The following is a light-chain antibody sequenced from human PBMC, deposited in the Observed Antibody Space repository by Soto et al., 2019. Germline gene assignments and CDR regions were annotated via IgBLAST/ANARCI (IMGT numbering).Light chain of an antibody. Sequence: DIPMTQSPSSLSASVGDRVTITCRASQDIRNYLAWYQQKPGKVPKLLIYGASTLQSGVPSRFSGSGSGTDFTLTISSLQPEDVATYYCQKYNSAPKTFGQGTKV. J-gene: IGKJ1*01. V-gene: IGKV1-27*01. CDR1: QDIRNY. CDR3: QKYNSAPKT. CDR2: GAS.